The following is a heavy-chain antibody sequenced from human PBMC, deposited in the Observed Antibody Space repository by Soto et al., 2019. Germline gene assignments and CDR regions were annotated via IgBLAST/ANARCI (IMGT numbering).Heavy chain of an antibody. CDR1: GFTFSSYG. CDR2: IWYDGSNK. Sequence: GGSLRLSCAASGFTFSSYGMHWVRQAPGKGLEWVAVIWYDGSNKYYADSVKGRFTISRDNSKNTLYLQMNSLRAEDTAVYYCASSIVGAGYFDYWGQGTLVTVSS. CDR3: ASSIVGAGYFDY. V-gene: IGHV3-33*01. D-gene: IGHD1-26*01. J-gene: IGHJ4*02.